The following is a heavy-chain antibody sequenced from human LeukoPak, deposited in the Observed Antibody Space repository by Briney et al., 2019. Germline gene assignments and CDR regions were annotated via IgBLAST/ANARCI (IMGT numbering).Heavy chain of an antibody. D-gene: IGHD4-17*01. CDR2: ICGSGGST. V-gene: IGHV3-23*01. CDR1: GIHFGSHA. J-gene: IGHJ3*02. Sequence: GFLGISWAASGIHFGSHAMSWGRPAPGEGLEWVSAICGSGGSTYYADSVKGRFTISRDNSKNTLYLQMNSLRAEDTAVYYCAKGASRDYRDYSDAFDIWGQGTMVTVSS. CDR3: AKGASRDYRDYSDAFDI.